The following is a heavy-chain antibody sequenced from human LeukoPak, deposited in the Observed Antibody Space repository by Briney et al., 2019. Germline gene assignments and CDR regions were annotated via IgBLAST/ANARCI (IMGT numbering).Heavy chain of an antibody. CDR1: GGTFSNYP. V-gene: IGHV1-69*04. Sequence: SVTVSCKASGGTFSNYPISWVRQAPGQGLEWMGRIIPILGIANYAQKFQGRITITRNTSISTAYMELSSLRSEDTAVYYCTRETSSRYFDYWGQGTLVTVSS. CDR3: TRETSSRYFDY. CDR2: IIPILGIA. J-gene: IGHJ4*02.